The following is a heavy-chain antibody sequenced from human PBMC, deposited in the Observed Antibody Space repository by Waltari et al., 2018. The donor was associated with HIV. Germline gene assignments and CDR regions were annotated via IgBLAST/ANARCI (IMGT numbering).Heavy chain of an antibody. J-gene: IGHJ6*02. D-gene: IGHD4-17*01. V-gene: IGHV3-9*01. Sequence: VQLVVPGGDLVQPVTSLRLSGAASGFAFNDHVLPWFRHNQGKGLEWVSGITWNGGVRGFADSVKGRFTISRDNARKSLYLQMNSLTTEDTALYYCAKDFCDYDDSPCAMDVWGQGTRVTVS. CDR1: GFAFNDHV. CDR2: ITWNGGVR. CDR3: AKDFCDYDDSPCAMDV.